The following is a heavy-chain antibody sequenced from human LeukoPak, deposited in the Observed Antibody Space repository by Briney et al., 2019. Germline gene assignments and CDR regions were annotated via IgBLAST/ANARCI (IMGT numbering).Heavy chain of an antibody. CDR2: IYHSGST. CDR3: ARVDTMVRSLDY. D-gene: IGHD3-10*01. CDR1: GGSISSGGYY. Sequence: NPSETLSLTCTVSGGSISSGGYYWSWIRQPPGKGLEWIGYIYHSGSTYYNPSLKSRVTISVDTSKNQFSLKLSSVTAVDTAVYYCARVDTMVRSLDYWGQGTLVTVSS. V-gene: IGHV4-30-2*01. J-gene: IGHJ4*02.